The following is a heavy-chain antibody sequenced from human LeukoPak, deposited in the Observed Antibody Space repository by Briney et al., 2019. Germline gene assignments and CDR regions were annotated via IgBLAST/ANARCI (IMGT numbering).Heavy chain of an antibody. CDR3: ARDLGDGYNDFDY. CDR1: GYTFTSYA. J-gene: IGHJ4*02. Sequence: SVKVSCKASGYTFTSYAMHWVRQAPGQRLEWMGGIIPIFGTANYAQKFQGRVTITADESTSTAYMELSSLRSEDTAVYYCARDLGDGYNDFDYWGQGTLVTVSS. V-gene: IGHV1-69*13. CDR2: IIPIFGTA. D-gene: IGHD5-24*01.